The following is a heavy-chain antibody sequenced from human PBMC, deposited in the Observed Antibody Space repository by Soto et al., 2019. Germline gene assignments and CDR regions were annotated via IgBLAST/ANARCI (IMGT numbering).Heavy chain of an antibody. CDR2: IYYSGST. V-gene: IGHV4-59*01. CDR3: ARQVLLWFGELPNNWFDP. D-gene: IGHD3-10*01. J-gene: IGHJ5*02. CDR1: GGSISSYY. Sequence: SEPLSLTCTVSGGSISSYYWSWIRQPPGKGLEWIGYIYYSGSTNYNPSLKSRVTISVDTSKNQFSLKLSSVTAADTAVYYCARQVLLWFGELPNNWFDPWGQGTLVTVSS.